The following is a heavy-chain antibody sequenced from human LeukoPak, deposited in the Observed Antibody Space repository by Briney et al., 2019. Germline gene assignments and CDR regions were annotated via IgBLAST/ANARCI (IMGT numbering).Heavy chain of an antibody. J-gene: IGHJ4*02. CDR3: AREGVEMATAFDY. D-gene: IGHD5-24*01. CDR1: GFTFSSYA. V-gene: IGHV3-30*04. Sequence: GGSLRLSCAASGFTFSSYAMHWVRQAPGKGLEWVAVISYDGSNKYYADSVKGRFTISRDNSKNTLYLQMNSLRAEDTAVYYCAREGVEMATAFDYWGQGILVTVSS. CDR2: ISYDGSNK.